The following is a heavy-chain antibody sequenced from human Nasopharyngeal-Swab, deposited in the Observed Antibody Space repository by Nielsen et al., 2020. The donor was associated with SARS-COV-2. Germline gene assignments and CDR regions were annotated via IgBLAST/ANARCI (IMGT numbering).Heavy chain of an antibody. V-gene: IGHV3-30*18. CDR2: ISYDGSNK. D-gene: IGHD3-10*01. CDR1: GFTFSSYG. CDR3: AKDSGTWFGELLSGCMDV. Sequence: GGSLRLSCAASGFTFSSYGMHWVRQAPGKGLEWVAVISYDGSNKYYADSVKGRFTISRDNSKTTLYLQMNSLRAEDTAVYYCAKDSGTWFGELLSGCMDVWGQGTTVTVSS. J-gene: IGHJ6*02.